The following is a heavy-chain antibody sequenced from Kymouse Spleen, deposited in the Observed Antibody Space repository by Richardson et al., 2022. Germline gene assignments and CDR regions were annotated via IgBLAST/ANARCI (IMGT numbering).Heavy chain of an antibody. D-gene: IGHD1-20*01. CDR1: GGSVSSGSYY. Sequence: QVQLQESGPGLVKPSETLSLTCTVSGGSVSSGSYYWSWIRQPPGKGLEWIGYIYYSGSTNYNPSLKSRVTISVDTSKNQFSLKLSSVTAADTAVYYCARDLTGTYYYYYGMDVWGQGTTVTVSS. CDR3: ARDLTGTYYYYYGMDV. V-gene: IGHV4-61*01. CDR2: IYYSGST. J-gene: IGHJ6*02.